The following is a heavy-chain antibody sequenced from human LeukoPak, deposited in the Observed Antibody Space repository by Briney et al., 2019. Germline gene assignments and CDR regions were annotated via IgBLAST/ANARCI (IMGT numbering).Heavy chain of an antibody. CDR2: IYYSGST. J-gene: IGHJ4*02. CDR1: GGSISSSSYY. V-gene: IGHV4-39*01. Sequence: SETLSLTCTVSGGSISSSSYYWGWIRQPPGKGLEWIGSIYYSGSTYYNPSLKSRVTISVDTSKNQFSLKLSSVTAADTAVYYCASAFPWDYYDSSGFLSWGQGTLVTISS. D-gene: IGHD3-22*01. CDR3: ASAFPWDYYDSSGFLS.